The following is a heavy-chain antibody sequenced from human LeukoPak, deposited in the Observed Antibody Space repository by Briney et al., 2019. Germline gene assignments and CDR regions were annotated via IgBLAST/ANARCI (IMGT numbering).Heavy chain of an antibody. CDR1: GDSISSSSYY. D-gene: IGHD3-10*01. CDR2: VYYSGST. CDR3: ARYNRSDSYFDD. V-gene: IGHV4-39*01. Sequence: PSKTLSLTCTVSGDSISSSSYYWGWIRQPPGKGLEWIGNVYYSGSTYYNPSLKSRVTISVDTSKNQFSLRVTSVTAADTAVYYCARYNRSDSYFDDWGQGTLVTVSS. J-gene: IGHJ4*02.